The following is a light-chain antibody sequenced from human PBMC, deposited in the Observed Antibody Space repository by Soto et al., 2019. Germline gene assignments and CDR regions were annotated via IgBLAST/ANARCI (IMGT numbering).Light chain of an antibody. Sequence: VSLGASVTLTCTLSSGYSNYKVDWYQQRPGKGPRFVMRVGTGGIVGSKGDGIPDRFSVLGSGLNRYLTIKNIQEEDESDYHCGADHGSGSNFIVVFGGGTKVTVL. CDR2: VGTGGIVG. V-gene: IGLV9-49*01. CDR1: SGYSNYK. J-gene: IGLJ2*01. CDR3: GADHGSGSNFIVV.